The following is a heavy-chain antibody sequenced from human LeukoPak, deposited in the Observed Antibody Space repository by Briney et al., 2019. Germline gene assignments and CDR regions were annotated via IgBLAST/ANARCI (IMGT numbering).Heavy chain of an antibody. J-gene: IGHJ4*02. CDR2: ILGSGTDS. V-gene: IGHV3-23*01. CDR3: AKDVTLVGANYFDF. Sequence: GSLRLSCSASGFTFSAYTMSWVRQAPGKGLEWVSAILGSGTDSFYVDSVRGRFTISRDNSKNTLSLQMSSLRAEDTAVYYCAKDVTLVGANYFDFWGQGALVTVSS. D-gene: IGHD1-26*01. CDR1: GFTFSAYT.